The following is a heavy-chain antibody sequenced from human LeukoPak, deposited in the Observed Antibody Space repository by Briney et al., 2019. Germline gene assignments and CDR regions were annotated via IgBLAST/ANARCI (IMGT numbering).Heavy chain of an antibody. Sequence: PGRSLRLSCAASAFSVDTYAMHWVRQAPGQGLEWEALIWHDGSHKFYSNSVRGQFTISRDNSKNTVYLQMNNLRPDDTAVYYCAREIFGSGSHPDFWGQGTLVTVSS. CDR3: AREIFGSGSHPDF. J-gene: IGHJ4*02. CDR1: AFSVDTYA. V-gene: IGHV3-33*01. D-gene: IGHD3-10*01. CDR2: IWHDGSHK.